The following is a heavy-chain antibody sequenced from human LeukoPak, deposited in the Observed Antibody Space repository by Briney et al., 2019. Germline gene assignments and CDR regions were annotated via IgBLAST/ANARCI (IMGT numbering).Heavy chain of an antibody. V-gene: IGHV4-59*08. D-gene: IGHD1-26*01. CDR1: TGSISGYY. CDR2: RYYSGAS. CDR3: ARALSGSPAVFDS. Sequence: SETLSLTCAVSTGSISGYYWSWIRQPPGTGLEWIGFRYYSGASNYNPSLRGRVSISVDRSKSQVSLKMTSVTAADTAVYYCARALSGSPAVFDSWGQGTLVSVSS. J-gene: IGHJ4*02.